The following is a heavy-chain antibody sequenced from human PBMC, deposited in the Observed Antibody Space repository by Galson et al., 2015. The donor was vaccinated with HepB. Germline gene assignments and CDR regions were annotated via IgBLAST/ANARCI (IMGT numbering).Heavy chain of an antibody. CDR3: TKVFPEKTDGWYRQALYYFDS. CDR2: ITPSGDNT. J-gene: IGHJ4*02. CDR1: GFTSSYYA. Sequence: SLRLSCAASGFTSSYYAMSWFRQAPGKGLEWISAITPSGDNTYSSDSMTGRFFIPRDNSQNTMFLQMNSLRADDTAIYFCTKVFPEKTDGWYRQALYYFDSWGQGTRVTVSS. V-gene: IGHV3-23*01. D-gene: IGHD6-19*01.